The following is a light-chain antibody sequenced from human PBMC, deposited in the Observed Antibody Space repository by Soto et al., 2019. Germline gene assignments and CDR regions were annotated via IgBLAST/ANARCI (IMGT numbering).Light chain of an antibody. CDR1: NIGNKR. CDR3: QVWDIMTDNYV. J-gene: IGLJ1*01. Sequence: SYELTQPPSVSVAPEKTATITCGGNNIGNKRVHWYRQKPGQAPVLVISYDSDRPSGIPERFSGSNSGNTATLTISRVEDGDEADYYCQVWDIMTDNYVFGPGTKLTGL. V-gene: IGLV3-21*04. CDR2: YDS.